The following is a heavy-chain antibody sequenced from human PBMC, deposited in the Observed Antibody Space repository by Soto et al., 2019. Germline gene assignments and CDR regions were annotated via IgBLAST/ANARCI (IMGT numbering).Heavy chain of an antibody. CDR3: ARADCGGDCYYSGGGWFDP. J-gene: IGHJ5*02. V-gene: IGHV3-11*06. Sequence: QVQLVESGGGLVKPGGSLRLSCAASGFTFSDYYMSWIRQAPGKGLEWVSYISSSSSYTNYADSVKGRFTISRDNAKNSLYLQMNSLGAEDTAVYYCARADCGGDCYYSGGGWFDPWGQGTLVTVSS. CDR2: ISSSSSYT. D-gene: IGHD2-21*02. CDR1: GFTFSDYY.